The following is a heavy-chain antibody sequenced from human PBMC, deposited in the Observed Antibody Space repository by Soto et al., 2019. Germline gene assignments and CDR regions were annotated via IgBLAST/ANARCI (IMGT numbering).Heavy chain of an antibody. CDR3: ARDRGYYDYVWGSYRSPGFDP. D-gene: IGHD3-16*02. CDR2: IYTSGST. CDR1: GGSISSYY. V-gene: IGHV4-4*07. J-gene: IGHJ5*02. Sequence: PSETLSLTGTVSGGSISSYYWSWIRQPAGKGLEWIGRIYTSGSTNYNPSLKSRVTMSVDTSKNQFSLKLSSVTAADTAVYYCARDRGYYDYVWGSYRSPGFDPWGQGTLV.